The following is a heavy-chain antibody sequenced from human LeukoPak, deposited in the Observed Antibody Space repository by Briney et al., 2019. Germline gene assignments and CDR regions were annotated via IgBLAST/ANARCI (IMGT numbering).Heavy chain of an antibody. CDR1: GFTVSSNY. CDR3: ARAPYCYDSSGYYYDY. Sequence: PGGSLRLSCAASGFTVSSNYMSWVRQAPGKGLEWVSVIYSGGSTYYADSVKGRFTISRDNSKNTLYLQMNSLRAEDTAVYYCARAPYCYDSSGYYYDYWGQGTLVTVSS. V-gene: IGHV3-53*01. CDR2: IYSGGST. J-gene: IGHJ4*02. D-gene: IGHD3-22*01.